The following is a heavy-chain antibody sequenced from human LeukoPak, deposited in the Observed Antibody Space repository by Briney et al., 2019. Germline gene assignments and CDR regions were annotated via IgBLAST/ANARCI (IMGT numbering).Heavy chain of an antibody. Sequence: SVKVSCKASGGTFSSYAISWVRQAPGQGLEWMGRIIPIFGTANYAQKFQGRVTITTDESTSTAYMELSSLRSEDTAVYYCARAGGRDGYNSPFDYWGQGTLATVSS. CDR3: ARAGGRDGYNSPFDY. CDR1: GGTFSSYA. CDR2: IIPIFGTA. J-gene: IGHJ4*02. D-gene: IGHD5-24*01. V-gene: IGHV1-69*05.